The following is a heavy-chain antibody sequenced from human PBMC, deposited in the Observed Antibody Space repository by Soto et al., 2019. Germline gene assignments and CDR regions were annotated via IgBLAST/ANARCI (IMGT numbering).Heavy chain of an antibody. Sequence: GGSLRLSCAASGFTFSSYSMNWVRQAPGRGLEWVSSISSSSAYIYYADSVKGRFTISRDNAKDSLYLQMNSLRAEDTAVYYCERALRDYWFDPWGHGTLVTVYS. CDR3: ERALRDYWFDP. CDR1: GFTFSSYS. CDR2: ISSSSAYI. V-gene: IGHV3-21*01. D-gene: IGHD4-17*01. J-gene: IGHJ5*02.